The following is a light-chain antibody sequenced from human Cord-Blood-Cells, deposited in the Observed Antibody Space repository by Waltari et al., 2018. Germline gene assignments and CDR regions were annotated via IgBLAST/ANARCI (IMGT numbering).Light chain of an antibody. CDR3: CSYAGSYWV. V-gene: IGLV2-11*01. CDR1: SSDVGGFNY. Sequence: SALTQPRSVSGSPGQTVTISCTGTSSDVGGFNYVSLYQQHPCKAPKLMIYDVSKRPSGVPDRFSGSKSGNTASLTISGLQAEDEADYYCCSYAGSYWVFGGGTKLTVL. CDR2: DVS. J-gene: IGLJ3*02.